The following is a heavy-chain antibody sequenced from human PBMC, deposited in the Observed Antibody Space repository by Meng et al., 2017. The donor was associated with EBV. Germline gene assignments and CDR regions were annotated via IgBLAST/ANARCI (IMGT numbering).Heavy chain of an antibody. D-gene: IGHD6-19*01. V-gene: IGHV1-2*06. CDR2: INPNSGGT. Sequence: QGQLVQSGAEVKKPGASVKVSCKASGYTFTGYYMHWVRQAHGQGLEWMGRINPNSGGTNYAQKFQGRVTMTRDTSISTAYMELSRLRSDDTAVYYCARVGIAVAGTGDYWGQGTLVTVSS. J-gene: IGHJ4*02. CDR3: ARVGIAVAGTGDY. CDR1: GYTFTGYY.